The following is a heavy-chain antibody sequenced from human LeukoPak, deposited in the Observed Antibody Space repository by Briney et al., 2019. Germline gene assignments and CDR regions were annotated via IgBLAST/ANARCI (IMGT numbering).Heavy chain of an antibody. V-gene: IGHV3-23*01. CDR2: ISGSGGST. D-gene: IGHD3-10*01. J-gene: IGHJ4*02. CDR1: GFTFSSCA. CDR3: AKEYGSGSYSDFDY. Sequence: GGSLRLSCTASGFTFSSCAMTWVRQAPGKGLQWVSTISGSGGSTYYADSMKGRLTISRDNSKNTLYLQMNSLRAEDTAVYYCAKEYGSGSYSDFDYWGQGALVTVSS.